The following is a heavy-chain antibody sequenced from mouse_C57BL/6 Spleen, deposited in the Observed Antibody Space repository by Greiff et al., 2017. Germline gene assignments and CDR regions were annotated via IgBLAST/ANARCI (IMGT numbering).Heavy chain of an antibody. CDR2: FHPNSGST. CDR3: ARSLYYYGSSYQFAY. Sequence: VQLQRPGAELVKPGASVKLSCKASGYTFTSYWMHWVKQRPGQGLEWIGMFHPNSGSTNYNEKFKSKATLTVDKSSSTAYMQLSSLTSEDSAVYYCARSLYYYGSSYQFAYWGQGTLVTVSA. CDR1: GYTFTSYW. V-gene: IGHV1-64*01. J-gene: IGHJ3*01. D-gene: IGHD1-1*01.